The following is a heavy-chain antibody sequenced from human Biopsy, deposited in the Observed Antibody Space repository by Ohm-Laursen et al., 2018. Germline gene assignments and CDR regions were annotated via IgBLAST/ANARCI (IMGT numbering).Heavy chain of an antibody. CDR2: TYYRGTS. D-gene: IGHD2/OR15-2a*01. J-gene: IGHJ3*02. CDR1: GGSVGDYF. CDR3: AAFPFSGGPAFDI. V-gene: IGHV4-59*02. Sequence: GTLSLTCSVSGGSVGDYFLSWIRLVPGRRPEWIGYTYYRGTSENNPSLRSRVTTSVDISRNQFFLNMKSVTGADTAVYYCAAFPFSGGPAFDIWGQGTTVIVSS.